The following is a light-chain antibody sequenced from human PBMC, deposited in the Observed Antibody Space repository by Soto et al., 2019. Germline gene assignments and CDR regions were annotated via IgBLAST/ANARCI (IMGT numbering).Light chain of an antibody. V-gene: IGKV3-20*01. CDR3: QQYGSSAYT. Sequence: EIVLTQSPGTLSLSPGERATLSCRASQTVSSVYLAWYQQKPGQAPRLLIYGASRRATGIPDRFSGSGSGTDFARTISRLEPEDFAVYYCQQYGSSAYTFGQGTKLEIK. CDR1: QTVSSVY. J-gene: IGKJ2*01. CDR2: GAS.